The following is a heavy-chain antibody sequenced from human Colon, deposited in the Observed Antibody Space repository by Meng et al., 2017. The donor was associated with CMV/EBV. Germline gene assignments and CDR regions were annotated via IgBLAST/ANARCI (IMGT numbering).Heavy chain of an antibody. CDR2: IYLGSGST. D-gene: IGHD2-2*02. Sequence: GESLKISCATSGFNFNTYVMSWVRQAPGKGLEWVSVIYLGSGSTYYADSVKGRFTISRDDSKNTVYLQMNNLRADDTAVYYCASSYGDIVVVPAAINWGQGTLVTVSS. CDR3: ASSYGDIVVVPAAIN. J-gene: IGHJ4*02. CDR1: GFNFNTYV. V-gene: IGHV3-23*03.